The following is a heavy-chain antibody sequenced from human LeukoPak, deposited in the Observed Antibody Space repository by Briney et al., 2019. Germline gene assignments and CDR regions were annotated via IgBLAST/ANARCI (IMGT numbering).Heavy chain of an antibody. CDR1: GGSISSSSYY. D-gene: IGHD6-19*01. J-gene: IGHJ4*02. CDR3: ARRAVAKPFDY. V-gene: IGHV4-39*01. CDR2: IYYSGST. Sequence: PSENLSLTCTVSGGSISSSSYYWGWIRQPPGKGLEWIGSIYYSGSTYYNPSLKSRVTISVDTSKNQFSLKLSSVTAADTAVYYCARRAVAKPFDYWGEGTLVTVSS.